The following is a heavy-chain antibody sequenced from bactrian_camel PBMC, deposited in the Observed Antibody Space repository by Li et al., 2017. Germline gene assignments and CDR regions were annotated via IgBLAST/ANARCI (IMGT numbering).Heavy chain of an antibody. CDR1: GISSGL. CDR2: ISASGRST. CDR3: AAGPWYTDEYNY. Sequence: HVQLVESGGGSVQAGGSLKLSCAASGISSGLMVWFRQAPGKEREGVAAISASGRSTYYADFVRGRFTISKHNAENMVFLQMSSLTSEDTALYYCAAGPWYTDEYNYWGQGTQVTVS. D-gene: IGHD6*01. V-gene: IGHV3S1*01. J-gene: IGHJ4*01.